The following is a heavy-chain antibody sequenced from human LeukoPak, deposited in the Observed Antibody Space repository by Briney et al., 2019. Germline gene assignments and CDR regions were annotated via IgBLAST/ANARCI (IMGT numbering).Heavy chain of an antibody. CDR1: GFIFDDYA. J-gene: IGHJ4*02. CDR2: ISWNSGSI. V-gene: IGHV3-9*03. Sequence: PGGSLRLSCAASGFIFDDYAMYWVRQVPGKGLEWVSGISWNSGSIGYADSVKGRFTISRDNAKNSLYLQMNSLRAEDMALYYCAKASYSNYRAYYFEYWGQGTLVTVSS. D-gene: IGHD4-11*01. CDR3: AKASYSNYRAYYFEY.